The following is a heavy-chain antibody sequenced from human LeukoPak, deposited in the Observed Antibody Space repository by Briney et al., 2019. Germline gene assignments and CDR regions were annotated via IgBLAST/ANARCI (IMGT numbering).Heavy chain of an antibody. CDR3: TTPLGV. CDR1: GFTFSKAW. Sequence: GGSLRLSCATSGFTFSKAWMSWVRQAPGKGLEWVGRIKSEADGGTIYYGATVKGRFIISRDDSKDTLYLQIHNLKTEDTAMYYCTTPLGVGGQGTLVTVSS. V-gene: IGHV3-15*01. CDR2: IKSEADGGTI. J-gene: IGHJ4*02. D-gene: IGHD3-3*01.